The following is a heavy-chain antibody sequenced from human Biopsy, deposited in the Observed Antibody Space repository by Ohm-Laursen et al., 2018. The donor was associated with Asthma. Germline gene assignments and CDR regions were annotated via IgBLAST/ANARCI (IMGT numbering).Heavy chain of an antibody. CDR1: GYPFTDYY. V-gene: IGHV1-2*06. D-gene: IGHD3-16*01. CDR3: ARIKIRIGAGTDRYFDL. CDR2: IDPNSGGT. J-gene: IGHJ2*01. Sequence: AASAKVSCKASGYPFTDYYVHWVRQAPGQGLEWMGRIDPNSGGTNYAQKFLGRVTMTRDTSVNTAFMVLSRLRSDDTAVYYCARIKIRIGAGTDRYFDLWGRGTLVTVSS.